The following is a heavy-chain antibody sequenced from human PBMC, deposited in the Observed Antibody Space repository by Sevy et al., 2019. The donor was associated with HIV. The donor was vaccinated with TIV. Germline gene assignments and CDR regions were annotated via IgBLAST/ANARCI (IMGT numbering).Heavy chain of an antibody. V-gene: IGHV1-69*13. CDR1: GGTFSRYG. J-gene: IGHJ4*02. CDR2: ISPVLGTV. CDR3: ARGGGNGWYYFDY. D-gene: IGHD6-19*01. Sequence: ASVKVSCKASGGTFSRYGISWVRQAPGHGLEWMGGISPVLGTVNYAQKFQGRVTITADESTKTAYMELSSLRSEDTAVYYCARGGGNGWYYFDYWGQETLVTVSS.